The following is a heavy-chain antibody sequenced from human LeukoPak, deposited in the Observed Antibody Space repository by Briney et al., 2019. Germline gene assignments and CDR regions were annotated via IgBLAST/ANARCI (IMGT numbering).Heavy chain of an antibody. CDR2: IGSSSNYI. Sequence: GGALRLSCVASGLTFSSFSLICVRQAPGKGLAWVSFIGSSSNYIYYADSVKGRFTISRDNAKNPLYLQMNSLRAEDTAVYYCARVPHAMVRGVIITEFYFDYWGQGTLVTVSS. J-gene: IGHJ4*02. CDR3: ARVPHAMVRGVIITEFYFDY. D-gene: IGHD3-10*01. V-gene: IGHV3-21*01. CDR1: GLTFSSFS.